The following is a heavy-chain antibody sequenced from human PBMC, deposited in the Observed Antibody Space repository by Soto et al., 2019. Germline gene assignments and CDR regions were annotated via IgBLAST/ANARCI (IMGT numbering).Heavy chain of an antibody. J-gene: IGHJ4*02. D-gene: IGHD5-18*01. CDR2: ISGSGDRT. Sequence: SLRLSCAASGFTFSNYAMSWVRQAPGKGPEWVSAISGSGDRTYYVDSVKGRFTISRDNSQNTVSLQMNSLRADDTAVYYCAKKGYPPFFKYWGQGTLVTVSS. CDR3: AKKGYPPFFKY. V-gene: IGHV3-23*01. CDR1: GFTFSNYA.